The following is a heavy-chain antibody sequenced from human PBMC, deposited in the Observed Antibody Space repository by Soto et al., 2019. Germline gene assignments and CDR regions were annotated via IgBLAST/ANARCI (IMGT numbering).Heavy chain of an antibody. CDR2: ISCNSGSI. CDR1: GFTFDDYA. V-gene: IGHV3-9*01. CDR3: AKDRDSSGWLGFDY. D-gene: IGHD6-19*01. Sequence: EVQLVESGGGLVQPGRSLRLSCAASGFTFDDYAMHWVRQAPGKGLEWGSGISCNSGSIGYADSVKGRFTISRDNAKNSLYLQMNSLRVEDTALYYCAKDRDSSGWLGFDYWGPGNLVTVSS. J-gene: IGHJ4*02.